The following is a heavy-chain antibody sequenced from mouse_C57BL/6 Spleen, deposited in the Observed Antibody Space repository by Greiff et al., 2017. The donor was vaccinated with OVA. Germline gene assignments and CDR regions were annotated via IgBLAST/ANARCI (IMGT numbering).Heavy chain of an antibody. D-gene: IGHD2-12*01. CDR1: GNELGSPW. CDR2: IYPGDGDT. J-gene: IGHJ4*01. CDR3: ATAYYTYAMDY. V-gene: IGHV1-82*01. Sequence: QVQLQQSGPELVKPGASVKISCKASGNELGSPWMTGVKKGPGKGLEGIGRIYPGDGDTNYNGKFKGKATLTADKSSSTAYMQLSSLTSEDSAVYFCATAYYTYAMDYWGQGTSVTVSS.